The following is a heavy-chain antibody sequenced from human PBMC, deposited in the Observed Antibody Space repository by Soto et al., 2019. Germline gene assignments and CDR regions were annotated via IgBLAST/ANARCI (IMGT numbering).Heavy chain of an antibody. V-gene: IGHV3-21*06. CDR2: ISSTTNYI. CDR3: ARVSEDLTSNFDY. CDR1: GFTFTRYS. Sequence: EVQLVESGGGLVQPGGSLRLSCAASGFTFTRYSINCVRQAPGKGLEWVSSISSTTNYIYYGDSMKARFTISRDHDKNSLDLEVKSLRAEDTAVYYCARVSEDLTSNFDYWGQGTLVTVSS. J-gene: IGHJ4*02.